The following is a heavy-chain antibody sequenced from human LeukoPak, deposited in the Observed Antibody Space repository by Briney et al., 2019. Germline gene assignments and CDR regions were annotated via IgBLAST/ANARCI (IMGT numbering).Heavy chain of an antibody. CDR1: GFPFSFYE. J-gene: IGHJ4*02. CDR3: ALLAVASDFDY. D-gene: IGHD6-19*01. CDR2: IGSSGSTT. V-gene: IGHV3-48*03. Sequence: GGSLRLSCAVSGFPFSFYEVNWVRQAPGQGLEWVSNIGSSGSTTYYADSVKGRFSISRDNAKGSLYLHMNSLRVEYTAVYYCALLAVASDFDYWGQGALVTVSS.